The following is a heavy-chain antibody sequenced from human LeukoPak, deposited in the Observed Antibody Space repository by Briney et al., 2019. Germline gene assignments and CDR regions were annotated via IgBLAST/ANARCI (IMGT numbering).Heavy chain of an antibody. D-gene: IGHD2-2*01. J-gene: IGHJ4*02. CDR3: ARTRYCSSTTCYYFDY. CDR2: VSYSGST. V-gene: IGHV4-59*08. Sequence: SETLSLTCAVSGASFISYSWTWLRQPPGKELEWIGDVSYSGSTNYTPSLKSRVTISLDTSKNQFSLKLSSVTAADTAVYYCARTRYCSSTTCYYFDYWGQGTLVTVSS. CDR1: GASFISYS.